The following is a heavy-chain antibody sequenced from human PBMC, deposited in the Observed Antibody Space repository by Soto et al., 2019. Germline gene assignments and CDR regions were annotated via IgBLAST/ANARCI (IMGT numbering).Heavy chain of an antibody. Sequence: PGGSLRLSCAASGFTFSNYGMTWVRQAPGKGLEWVSAISGSGVGTYYADSVKGRFTISRDNSKNTLYLQMNSLRAEDTAVYYCAKSTIPQSYWGQGTLVTVSS. V-gene: IGHV3-23*01. CDR1: GFTFSNYG. J-gene: IGHJ4*02. CDR3: AKSTIPQSY. CDR2: ISGSGVGT. D-gene: IGHD3-3*01.